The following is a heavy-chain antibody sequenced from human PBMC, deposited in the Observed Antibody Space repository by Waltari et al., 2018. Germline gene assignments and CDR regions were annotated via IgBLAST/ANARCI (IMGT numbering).Heavy chain of an antibody. CDR1: GFTFSSYA. Sequence: EVQLLESGGDLVQPGGSLRLSCAASGFTFSSYAMSWVRQAPGKGLEWVSIIYTGSGNTYYADSVKGRFTISRDNAKNTLYLQINSLSVEDTAIYYCATAGYYRFDFWGQGTLVTVSS. D-gene: IGHD2-8*01. CDR2: IYTGSGNT. CDR3: ATAGYYRFDF. J-gene: IGHJ4*02. V-gene: IGHV3-23*03.